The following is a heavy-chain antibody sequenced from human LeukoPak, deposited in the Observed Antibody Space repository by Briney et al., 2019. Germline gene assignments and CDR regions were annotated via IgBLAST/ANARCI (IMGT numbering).Heavy chain of an antibody. CDR3: VKDRLFSGTDYFDY. Sequence: GGSLRLSCSASELTFSIYAMQWVRQAPGKGLEYVSGISSNGDTTYYTDSVKGRFTISRDNSKNTLSLQMTSLRAEDTAVYYFVKDRLFSGTDYFDYWGQGTLVTVSS. D-gene: IGHD1-26*01. V-gene: IGHV3-64D*09. CDR2: ISSNGDTT. CDR1: ELTFSIYA. J-gene: IGHJ4*02.